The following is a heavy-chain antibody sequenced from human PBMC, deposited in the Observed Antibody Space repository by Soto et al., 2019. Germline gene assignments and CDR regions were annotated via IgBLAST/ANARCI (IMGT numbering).Heavy chain of an antibody. V-gene: IGHV4-31*03. J-gene: IGHJ3*02. D-gene: IGHD3-16*01. CDR3: AREMGAALPTSFDI. CDR2: IYYSGST. Sequence: PSETLSLTCTVSGGSISSGGYYWSWIRQHPGKGLEWIGYIYYSGSTYYNPSLKSRVTISVDTSKNQFSLKLSSVTAADTAVYYCAREMGAALPTSFDIWGQGTMVTVS. CDR1: GGSISSGGYY.